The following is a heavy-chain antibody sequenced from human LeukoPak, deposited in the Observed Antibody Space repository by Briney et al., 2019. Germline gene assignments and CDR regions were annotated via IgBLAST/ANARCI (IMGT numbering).Heavy chain of an antibody. Sequence: GGSLRLSCAASGFTFSSYWMTWVRQAPGKGLEWVANIKQDGSEKYYADSVKGRFTISRDNSKNTLYLQMNSLRAEDTAVYYCVKGGFNWEYFDHWGQGTLVTVSS. CDR3: VKGGFNWEYFDH. J-gene: IGHJ4*02. CDR2: IKQDGSEK. CDR1: GFTFSSYW. D-gene: IGHD1-20*01. V-gene: IGHV3-7*01.